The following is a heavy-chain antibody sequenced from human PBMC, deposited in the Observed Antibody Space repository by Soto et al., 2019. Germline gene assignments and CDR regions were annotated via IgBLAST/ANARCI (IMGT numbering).Heavy chain of an antibody. V-gene: IGHV2-5*02. CDR2: IKWDDDK. Sequence: QITLKESGPTLVKPTQTLTLTCTVSGFSLSTNGVCVGWIRQPPGEALEWLAAIKWDDDKRYSPSLESRVTITKDPSKNQVVLTMTNLDPVDTATYYCAYRRNFYNNSGLDYWGQGTLVTVSS. CDR1: GFSLSTNGVC. J-gene: IGHJ4*02. CDR3: AYRRNFYNNSGLDY. D-gene: IGHD3-22*01.